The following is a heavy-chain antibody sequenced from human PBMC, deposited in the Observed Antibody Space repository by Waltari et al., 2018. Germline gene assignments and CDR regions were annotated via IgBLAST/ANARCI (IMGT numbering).Heavy chain of an antibody. V-gene: IGHV1-69-2*01. CDR2: IDPKDGKT. J-gene: IGHJ4*02. Sequence: EVHLQQPGAEVQKPGATVKISCKASGYVFSDYYIHWVRQVPGKGLEWMGRIDPKDGKTKFAEKFQVRFTITADTSTDTAYMEVASLRSDDTAVYYCATESDFWGQGTLVTVSS. CDR1: GYVFSDYY. CDR3: ATESDF.